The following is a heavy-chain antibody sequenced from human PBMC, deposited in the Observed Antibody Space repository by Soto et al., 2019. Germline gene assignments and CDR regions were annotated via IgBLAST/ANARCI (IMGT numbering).Heavy chain of an antibody. CDR3: ARRFRGIAAAGPDGMDV. CDR2: IYYSGST. CDR1: GGSISSSSYY. V-gene: IGHV4-39*01. J-gene: IGHJ6*02. Sequence: KPSETLSLTCTVSGGSISSSSYYWGWIRQPPGKGLEWIGSIYYSGSTYYNPSLKSRVTISVDTSKNQFSLKLSSVTAADTAVYYCARRFRGIAAAGPDGMDVWGQGTTVTVSS. D-gene: IGHD6-13*01.